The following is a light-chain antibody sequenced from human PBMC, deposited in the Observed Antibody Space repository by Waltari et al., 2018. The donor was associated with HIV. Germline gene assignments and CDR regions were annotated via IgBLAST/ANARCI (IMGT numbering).Light chain of an antibody. J-gene: IGLJ3*02. V-gene: IGLV1-47*01. CDR1: SSNIGSNY. CDR2: RNN. CDR3: AAWDNSLSAPV. Sequence: QSVLTQPPSASGTPVQRVTISCSGSSSNIGSNYVYWYQQLPGTAPKLLIYRNNQRPSGVPDRFSGSKSGTSASLAISGLRSEDEADYYCAAWDNSLSAPVFGGGTKLTVL.